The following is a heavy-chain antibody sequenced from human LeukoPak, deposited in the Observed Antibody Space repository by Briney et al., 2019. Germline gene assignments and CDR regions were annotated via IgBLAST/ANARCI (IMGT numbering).Heavy chain of an antibody. CDR1: GDSISSYS. CDR3: ARQNGDYLWYLDY. Sequence: SETLSLTCTVSGDSISSYSWTWIRQPAGKGLEWIGRISTSGSTSYNPSLKSRVTMSLDTSKNQFSLRLTSVTAADTAIYYCARQNGDYLWYLDYWGQGTLVTVSS. CDR2: ISTSGST. V-gene: IGHV4-4*07. D-gene: IGHD4-17*01. J-gene: IGHJ4*02.